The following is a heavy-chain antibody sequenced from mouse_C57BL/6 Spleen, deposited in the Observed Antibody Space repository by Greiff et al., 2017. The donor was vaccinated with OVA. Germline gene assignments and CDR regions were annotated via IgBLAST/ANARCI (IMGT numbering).Heavy chain of an antibody. CDR3: ARWNYGSSYWFAY. V-gene: IGHV1-26*01. CDR1: GYTFTDYY. CDR2: INPNNGGT. Sequence: EVQLQQSGPELVKPGASVKISCKASGYTFTDYYMNWVKQSHGKSLEWIGDINPNNGGTSYNQKFKGKATLTVDKSSSTAYMELRSLTSEDSAVYYCARWNYGSSYWFAYWGQGTLVTVSA. J-gene: IGHJ3*01. D-gene: IGHD1-1*01.